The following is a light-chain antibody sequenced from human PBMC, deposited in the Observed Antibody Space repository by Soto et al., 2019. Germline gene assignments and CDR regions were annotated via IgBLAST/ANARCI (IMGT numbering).Light chain of an antibody. J-gene: IGLJ1*01. CDR3: SSYTSSGTLYV. CDR2: DVS. V-gene: IGLV2-14*01. Sequence: QSVLTQPASVSGSPGQSITISCTGTSSDVGGYDCVSWYQQHPGKAPKLMIYDVSNRPSGVSNRFSGSKSGNTASLTISGLQAEDEADYYCSSYTSSGTLYVFGTGTKVTVL. CDR1: SSDVGGYDC.